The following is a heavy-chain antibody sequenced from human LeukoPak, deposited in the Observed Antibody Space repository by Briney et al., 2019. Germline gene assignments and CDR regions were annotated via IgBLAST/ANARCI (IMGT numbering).Heavy chain of an antibody. Sequence: SETLSLTCTVSGGSISSYYWSWIRQPPGKGLEWIGYIYYSGSTNYNPSLKSRVTISVDTSKNQFSLKLSSVTAADTAVYYCARGSQVTPNYYYYYYMDVWGKGTTVTVSS. CDR3: ARGSQVTPNYYYYYYMDV. CDR2: IYYSGST. CDR1: GGSISSYY. D-gene: IGHD2-21*02. V-gene: IGHV4-59*01. J-gene: IGHJ6*03.